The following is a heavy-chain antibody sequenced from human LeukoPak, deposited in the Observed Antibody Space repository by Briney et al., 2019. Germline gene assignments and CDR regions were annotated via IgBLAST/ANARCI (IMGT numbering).Heavy chain of an antibody. J-gene: IGHJ5*02. CDR1: GYTFTSYD. CDR3: ARVDGVAASNWFDP. CDR2: MNPNSGNT. D-gene: IGHD6-13*01. V-gene: IGHV1-8*03. Sequence: GASVKVSCKASGYTFTSYDINWVRQATGQGLEWMGWMNPNSGNTGYAQKFQGRVTITRNTSISTAYMELSSLRSEDTAVYYCARVDGVAASNWFDPWGQGTLVTVSS.